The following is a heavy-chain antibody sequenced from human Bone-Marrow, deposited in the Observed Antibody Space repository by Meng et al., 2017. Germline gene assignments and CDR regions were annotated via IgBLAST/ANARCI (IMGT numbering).Heavy chain of an antibody. D-gene: IGHD6-19*01. Sequence: GRLVQSGAKGKKPGSSGQVPCKASGGTFSSYAISWVRQAPGQGLEWMGGIIPIFGTANYAQKFQGRVTITTDESTSTAYMELSSLRSEDTAVYYCARAAVADLNWYFDLWGRGTLVTVSS. CDR1: GGTFSSYA. CDR2: IIPIFGTA. J-gene: IGHJ2*01. V-gene: IGHV1-69*01. CDR3: ARAAVADLNWYFDL.